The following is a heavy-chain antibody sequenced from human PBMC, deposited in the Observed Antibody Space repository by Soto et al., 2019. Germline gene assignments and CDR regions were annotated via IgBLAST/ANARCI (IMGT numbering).Heavy chain of an antibody. Sequence: QVQLLQSGAEEKKPGASVKGSCKASGYTFTTYAMHWVRQAPGQRLEWMGWINAGNGNTKCSKQFQGRVTIARDTSASTAYMELSSLRSEDTAVYYCARHGSAWDYWGQGTLVTVSS. CDR3: ARHGSAWDY. CDR1: GYTFTTYA. J-gene: IGHJ4*02. V-gene: IGHV1-3*05. CDR2: INAGNGNT. D-gene: IGHD6-19*01.